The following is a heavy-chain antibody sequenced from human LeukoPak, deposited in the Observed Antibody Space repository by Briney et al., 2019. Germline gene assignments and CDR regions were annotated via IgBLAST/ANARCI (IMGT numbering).Heavy chain of an antibody. Sequence: GGSLRLSCAASGFTFSRYSMNWVRQAPGKGLEWVSYISSSSSTVYYADSLKGRFTISRDNAKNSLYLQMNSPRDEDTAVYYCARAQTYYGSGSYLYWGQGTLVTVSS. J-gene: IGHJ4*02. CDR2: ISSSSSTV. CDR1: GFTFSRYS. CDR3: ARAQTYYGSGSYLY. D-gene: IGHD3-10*01. V-gene: IGHV3-48*02.